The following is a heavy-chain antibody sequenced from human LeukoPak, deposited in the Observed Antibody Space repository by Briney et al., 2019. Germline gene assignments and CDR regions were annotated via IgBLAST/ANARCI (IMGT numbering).Heavy chain of an antibody. J-gene: IGHJ4*02. V-gene: IGHV1-2*02. Sequence: VASVKVSCKASGYTFTGYYMHWVRQAPGQGLEWMGWINPNSGGTNYAQKFQGRVTMTRDTSISTAYMELSRLRSDDTAVYYCAREGYSGYGGEKGFDYWGQGTLVTVSS. CDR1: GYTFTGYY. CDR3: AREGYSGYGGEKGFDY. CDR2: INPNSGGT. D-gene: IGHD5-12*01.